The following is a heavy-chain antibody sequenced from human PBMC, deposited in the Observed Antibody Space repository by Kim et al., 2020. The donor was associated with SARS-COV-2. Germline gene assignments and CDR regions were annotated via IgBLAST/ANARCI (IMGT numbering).Heavy chain of an antibody. CDR3: ARDGRLDGDYPGFDY. Sequence: SVKVSCKASGGTFSSYAISWVRQAPGQGLEWMGGIIPIFGTANYAQKFQGRVTITADESTSTAYMELSSLRSEDTAVYYCARDGRLDGDYPGFDYWGQGALVTVSS. J-gene: IGHJ4*02. V-gene: IGHV1-69*13. CDR2: IIPIFGTA. CDR1: GGTFSSYA. D-gene: IGHD4-17*01.